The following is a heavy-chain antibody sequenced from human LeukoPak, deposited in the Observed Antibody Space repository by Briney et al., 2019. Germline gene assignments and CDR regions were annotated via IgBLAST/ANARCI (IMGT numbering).Heavy chain of an antibody. J-gene: IGHJ4*02. D-gene: IGHD1-26*01. CDR1: GGSISNDY. Sequence: SETLSLTCTVSGGSISNDYWSWIRQPPGKGLEWIGYIYTSGSTNYNPSLKSRVTISVDTSKNQFSLKLSSVTAADTAVYYCARETPIVGALDYWGQGTLVTVSS. V-gene: IGHV4-4*09. CDR2: IYTSGST. CDR3: ARETPIVGALDY.